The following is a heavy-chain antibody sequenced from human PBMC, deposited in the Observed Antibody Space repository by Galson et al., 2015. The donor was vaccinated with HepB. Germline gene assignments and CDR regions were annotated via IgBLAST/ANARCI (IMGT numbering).Heavy chain of an antibody. CDR2: ISSSSSYI. CDR1: GFTFSSYS. V-gene: IGHV3-21*01. CDR3: ARGPYYYDSSGYFYASLNYWYFDL. J-gene: IGHJ2*01. D-gene: IGHD3-22*01. Sequence: SLRLSCAASGFTFSSYSMNWVRQAPGKGLEWVSSISSSSSYIYYADSVKGRFTISRDNAKNSLYLQMNSPRAEDTAVYYCARGPYYYDSSGYFYASLNYWYFDLWGRGTLVSVSS.